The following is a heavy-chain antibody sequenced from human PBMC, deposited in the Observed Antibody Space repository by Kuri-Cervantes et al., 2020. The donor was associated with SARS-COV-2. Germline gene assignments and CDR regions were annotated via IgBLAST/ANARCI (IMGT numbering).Heavy chain of an antibody. D-gene: IGHD5-24*01. CDR2: IGTAGDT. V-gene: IGHV3-13*01. CDR1: GFTFSSYD. J-gene: IGHJ4*02. Sequence: GESPKISCVASGFTFSSYDMHWVRQATGKGLEWVSAIGTAGDTYYPGSVKGRFTISRENAKNSLYLQMNSLRAGDTAVYYCARGGDGYAIDYWGQGTLVTVSS. CDR3: ARGGDGYAIDY.